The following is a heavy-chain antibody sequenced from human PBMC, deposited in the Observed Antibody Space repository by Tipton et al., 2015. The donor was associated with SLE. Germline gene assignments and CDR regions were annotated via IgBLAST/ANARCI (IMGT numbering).Heavy chain of an antibody. J-gene: IGHJ3*02. CDR1: GFTFSSYA. CDR3: ASYGGSSWGDAFDI. Sequence: LRLSCAASGFTFSSYAMSWVRQAPGKGLEWVSVIYSGGSTYYNPSLKSRVTISVDTSKNQFSLKLSSVTAADTAVYYCASYGGSSWGDAFDIWGQGTMVTVSS. CDR2: IYSGGST. D-gene: IGHD6-13*01. V-gene: IGHV4-59*12.